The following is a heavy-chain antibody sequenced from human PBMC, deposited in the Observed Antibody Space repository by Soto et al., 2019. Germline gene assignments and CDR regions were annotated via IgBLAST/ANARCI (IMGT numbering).Heavy chain of an antibody. CDR1: GFSFEDYA. Sequence: EVQLVESGGGLVQPGRSLRLSCAASGFSFEDYAMHWVRQAPGKGLEWVSGIAWNSDIIGYADSVKGRFTISRDNGKNSRYLQMNRLRPEDTALYYCAKDHYGSAIYGMDVWGQGTTVTVSS. J-gene: IGHJ6*02. CDR2: IAWNSDII. V-gene: IGHV3-9*01. D-gene: IGHD3-10*01. CDR3: AKDHYGSAIYGMDV.